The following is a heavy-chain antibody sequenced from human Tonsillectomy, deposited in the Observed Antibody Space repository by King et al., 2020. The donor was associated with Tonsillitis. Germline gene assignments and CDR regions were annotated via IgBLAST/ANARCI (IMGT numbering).Heavy chain of an antibody. Sequence: VQLVESGGGLVKPGGALRLSCAASGFTFTDHYMSWIRQAPGKGLEWVSYISTTGSITYYADSVKARFTISRDNAENTLFLQMNSLRAEDTAVYYCARDSATTAGFAFDIWGQGTAVTVSS. D-gene: IGHD1-7*01. CDR2: ISTTGSIT. CDR3: ARDSATTAGFAFDI. J-gene: IGHJ3*02. V-gene: IGHV3-11*01. CDR1: GFTFTDHY.